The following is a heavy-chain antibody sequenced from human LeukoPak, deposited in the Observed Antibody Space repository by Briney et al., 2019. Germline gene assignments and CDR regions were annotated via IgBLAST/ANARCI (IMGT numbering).Heavy chain of an antibody. V-gene: IGHV3-7*01. CDR3: AREEANY. CDR1: GFTFSHYW. J-gene: IGHJ4*02. Sequence: GGSLRLSCVGSGFTFSHYWMSWVRQAPGKGLEWVANIRQDGSEKQYVDSVKGRFTMSRDNAKHSLYLQMNNLRAEDTAVYYCAREEANYWGQGTLVTVSS. D-gene: IGHD5-12*01. CDR2: IRQDGSEK.